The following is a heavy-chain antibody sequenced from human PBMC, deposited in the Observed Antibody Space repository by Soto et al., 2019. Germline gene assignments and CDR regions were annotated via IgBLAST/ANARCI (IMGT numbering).Heavy chain of an antibody. D-gene: IGHD2-15*01. CDR1: GFIVSRNY. Sequence: EVQLVESGGGLIQPGGSLRLSCAASGFIVSRNYMSWVRQAPGKGLEWVSVIYGGGYTYYADSVKCRFTISRDNSKNTLYLQMNSLRAEDTAVYYCARAVAATLGWFDPWGQGTLVTVSS. CDR2: IYGGGYT. J-gene: IGHJ5*02. CDR3: ARAVAATLGWFDP. V-gene: IGHV3-53*01.